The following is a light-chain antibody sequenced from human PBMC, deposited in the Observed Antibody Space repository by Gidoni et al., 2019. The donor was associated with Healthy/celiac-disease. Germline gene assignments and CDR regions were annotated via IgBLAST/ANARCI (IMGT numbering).Light chain of an antibody. CDR1: QSVSSSY. Sequence: EIVLTPSPGTLSVSPGERATLSSRASQSVSSSYLAWYQQKPGQAPRLLIYGASSRATGIPDRFSGSGSGTDFTLTISRLEPEDFAVYYCQQYGSSPRTFGQXTKVEIK. V-gene: IGKV3-20*01. J-gene: IGKJ1*01. CDR2: GAS. CDR3: QQYGSSPRT.